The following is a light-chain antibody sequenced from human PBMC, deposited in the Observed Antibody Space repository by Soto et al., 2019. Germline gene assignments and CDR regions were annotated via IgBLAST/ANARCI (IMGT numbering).Light chain of an antibody. CDR2: DAS. Sequence: DIQMTQSPSTLSASVGDRVTMTCRASQSISSLLAWYQQKPGKAPKLLIYDASGLESGVPSRFSGSGSGTEFTLTISSLQPDDFATYYCQRYNCYFGQGTNLEIK. CDR1: QSISSL. CDR3: QRYNCY. V-gene: IGKV1-5*01. J-gene: IGKJ2*01.